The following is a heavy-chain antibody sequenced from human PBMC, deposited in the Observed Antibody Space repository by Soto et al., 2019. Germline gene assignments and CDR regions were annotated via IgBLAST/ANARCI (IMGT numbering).Heavy chain of an antibody. D-gene: IGHD3-22*01. CDR1: GFTFSNFH. V-gene: IGHV3-48*02. CDR3: ARDAFDYDTTGYHSDY. J-gene: IGHJ4*02. Sequence: EVQLVESGGGLVQPGGSLRLSCGASGFTFSNFHMNWVRQAPGKGLEWVSYISSSGSTTYYADSVKGRFTISRDNARNSLFLQMSSPRDEDTAVYYCARDAFDYDTTGYHSDYWGQGTLVTVSS. CDR2: ISSSGSTT.